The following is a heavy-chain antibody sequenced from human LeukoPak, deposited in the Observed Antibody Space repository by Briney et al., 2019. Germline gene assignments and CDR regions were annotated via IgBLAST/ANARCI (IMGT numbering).Heavy chain of an antibody. CDR2: INPNSGGT. Sequence: GASVKVSCKASGYTFTGYYLHWVRQAPGQGLEWMGWINPNSGGTNYAQKFQGRVTMTRDTSISTAYMELSRLRSDDTAVYYCAREDGIAVAGRWGAFDYWGQGTLVTVSS. CDR1: GYTFTGYY. CDR3: AREDGIAVAGRWGAFDY. J-gene: IGHJ4*02. D-gene: IGHD6-19*01. V-gene: IGHV1-2*02.